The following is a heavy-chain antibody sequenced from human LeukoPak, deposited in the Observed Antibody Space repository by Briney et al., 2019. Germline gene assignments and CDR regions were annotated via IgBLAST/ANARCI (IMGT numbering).Heavy chain of an antibody. CDR2: IKSKTDGGTT. Sequence: GGSLRLSCAASGFTFSNAWMSWVRQAPGKGLEWVDRIKSKTDGGTTDYAAPVKGRFTISRDDSKNTLYLQMNSLKTEDTAVYYCTTDPVVGATTYYYYGMDVWGQGTTVTVSS. D-gene: IGHD1-26*01. V-gene: IGHV3-15*01. CDR1: GFTFSNAW. J-gene: IGHJ6*02. CDR3: TTDPVVGATTYYYYGMDV.